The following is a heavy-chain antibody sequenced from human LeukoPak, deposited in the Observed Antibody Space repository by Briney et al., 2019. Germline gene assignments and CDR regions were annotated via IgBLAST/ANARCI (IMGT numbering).Heavy chain of an antibody. D-gene: IGHD3-10*01. V-gene: IGHV3-9*01. CDR3: VKDRVWFGELLNPLFDN. J-gene: IGHJ4*02. CDR2: ISWNSGRI. CDR1: GFTVDDYA. Sequence: GRSLRLSCAASGFTVDDYAMHWVRQAPGKGLEWVSGISWNSGRIGYADSVKGRFTISRDNAKNSLYLQMNSLRAEDTALYYCVKDRVWFGELLNPLFDNWGQGTRVTVSS.